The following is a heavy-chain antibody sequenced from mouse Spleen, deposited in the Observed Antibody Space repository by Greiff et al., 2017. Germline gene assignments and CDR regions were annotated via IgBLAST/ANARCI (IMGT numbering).Heavy chain of an antibody. CDR3: ARRDDYGPWFVY. Sequence: DVQLVESGGGLVKPGGSLKLSCAASGFTFSSYAMSWVRQTPEKRLEWVAAINSNGGSTYYPDTVKDRFTISRDNAKNTLYLQMSSLRSEDTALYYCARRDDYGPWFVYWGLGTLVTVSA. V-gene: IGHV5-6-2*01. D-gene: IGHD2-4*01. CDR1: GFTFSSYA. CDR2: INSNGGST. J-gene: IGHJ3*01.